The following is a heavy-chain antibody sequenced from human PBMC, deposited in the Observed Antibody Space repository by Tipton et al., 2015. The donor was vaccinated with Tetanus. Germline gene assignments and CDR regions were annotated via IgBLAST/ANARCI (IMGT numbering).Heavy chain of an antibody. V-gene: IGHV4-34*01. Sequence: TLSLTCAVYGGSFSGYNWSWIRQPPGKGLEWIGDINHSGSTNYSPSLKSRVTISVDTSKNQFSLKLSSVTAADTAVYYCARDPSGGVRYFDYWGQGTLVTVSS. CDR1: GGSFSGYN. CDR3: ARDPSGGVRYFDY. J-gene: IGHJ4*02. CDR2: INHSGST. D-gene: IGHD2-8*01.